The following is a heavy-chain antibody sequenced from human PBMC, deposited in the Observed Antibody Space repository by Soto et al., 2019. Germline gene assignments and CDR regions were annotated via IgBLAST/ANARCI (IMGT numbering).Heavy chain of an antibody. Sequence: SETLSLTCTVSGGSISSGGYYWSWIRQHPGKGLEWIGYIYYSGSTYYNPSLKSRVTISVDTSKNQFSLKLSSVTAADTAVYYCARSAVGPNELWPYFDYWGQGTLVTVSS. CDR2: IYYSGST. J-gene: IGHJ4*02. V-gene: IGHV4-31*03. CDR3: ARSAVGPNELWPYFDY. CDR1: GGSISSGGYY. D-gene: IGHD5-18*01.